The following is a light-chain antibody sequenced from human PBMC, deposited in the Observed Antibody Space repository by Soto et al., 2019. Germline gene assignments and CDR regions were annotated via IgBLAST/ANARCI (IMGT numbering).Light chain of an antibody. CDR3: QQTYGSPFT. Sequence: DIQMTQSPSSLSASVGDRVTITCRASQSISTYLVWYQQKPGKAPELLIFAASSLQSGLPSRFSGSGSWTDFTLTISSLQPYDFETYYCQQTYGSPFTFGPGTTVDVK. CDR1: QSISTY. J-gene: IGKJ3*01. V-gene: IGKV1-39*01. CDR2: AAS.